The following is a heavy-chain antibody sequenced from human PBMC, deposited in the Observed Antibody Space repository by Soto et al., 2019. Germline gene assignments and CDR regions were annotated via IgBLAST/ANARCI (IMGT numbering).Heavy chain of an antibody. Sequence: LRLSCAASGFTFSSYGMHWVRQAPGKGLEWVAVISYDGSNKYYADSVKGRFTISRDNSKNTLYLQMNSLRAEDTAVYYCAKDAGEMATIDWGQGTLVTVSS. V-gene: IGHV3-30*18. D-gene: IGHD3-10*01. CDR2: ISYDGSNK. CDR3: AKDAGEMATID. J-gene: IGHJ4*02. CDR1: GFTFSSYG.